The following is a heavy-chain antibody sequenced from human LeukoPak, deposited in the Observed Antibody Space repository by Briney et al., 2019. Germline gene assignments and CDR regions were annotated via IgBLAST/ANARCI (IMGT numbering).Heavy chain of an antibody. D-gene: IGHD2-2*01. J-gene: IGHJ5*02. CDR2: ISAYNGNT. CDR3: ARFIVVVPAALGEWFDP. CDR1: GYTFTGYY. Sequence: ASVKVSCKASGYTFTGYYMHWVRQAPGQGLEWMGWISAYNGNTSYAQKLQGRVTMTTDTSTSTAYMELRSLRSDDTAAYYCARFIVVVPAALGEWFDPWGQGTLVTVSS. V-gene: IGHV1-18*04.